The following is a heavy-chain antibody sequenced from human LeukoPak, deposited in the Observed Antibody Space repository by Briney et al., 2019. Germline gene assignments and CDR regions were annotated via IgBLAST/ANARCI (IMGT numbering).Heavy chain of an antibody. J-gene: IGHJ3*02. CDR3: ARNRGDVRAFDI. CDR1: GGSFSGYY. Sequence: SETLSLTCAVYGGSFSGYYWSWIRQPPGKGLEWIGEINHSGSTNYNPSLKSRVTIFIDTSKNQFSLKLSSVTAADTAVYYCARNRGDVRAFDIWGQGTMVTVSS. D-gene: IGHD5-24*01. CDR2: INHSGST. V-gene: IGHV4-34*01.